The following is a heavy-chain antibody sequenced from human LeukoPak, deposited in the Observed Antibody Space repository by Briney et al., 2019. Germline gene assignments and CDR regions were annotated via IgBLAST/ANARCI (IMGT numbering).Heavy chain of an antibody. CDR1: GFTFSDYY. V-gene: IGHV3-11*01. J-gene: IGHJ4*02. CDR2: ISSSGSTI. CDR3: ARDRDGYNPIDY. Sequence: PGGSLRLSCAASGFTFSDYYMSWLRQAPGKGLEWVSYISSSGSTIYYADSVKGRFTISRGNAKNSLYLQMNSLRAEDTAVYYCARDRDGYNPIDYWGQGTLVTVSS. D-gene: IGHD5-12*01.